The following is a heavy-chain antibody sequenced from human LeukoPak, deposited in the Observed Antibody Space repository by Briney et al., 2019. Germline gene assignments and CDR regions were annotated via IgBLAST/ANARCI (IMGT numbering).Heavy chain of an antibody. CDR1: GFSISDYY. J-gene: IGHJ4*02. CDR2: ISSSVSTI. V-gene: IGHV3-11*01. CDR3: TRRRDYGDS. Sequence: PGGSLRLSCAASGFSISDYYMSWIRQAPGKGLEWIAYISSSVSTIYYTDSVKGRFTISRDNANNSLYLQMDSLRAEDTAAYYCTRRRDYGDSWGQGTLVTVSS.